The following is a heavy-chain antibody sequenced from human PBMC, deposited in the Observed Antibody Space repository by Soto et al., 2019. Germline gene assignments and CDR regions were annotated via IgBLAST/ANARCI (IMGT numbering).Heavy chain of an antibody. CDR3: ASVTRTCISTSCYRYYYGMDV. CDR2: IYYSGST. J-gene: IGHJ6*01. Sequence: PSETLSLACTVSGGSVSSGSYYWSWIRQPPGKGLEWIGYIYYSGSTNYNPSLKSRATISVDTSKNQFSLKLSSVTAADTAVYYCASVTRTCISTSCYRYYYGMDVWGQGTTVTVS. V-gene: IGHV4-61*01. D-gene: IGHD2-2*02. CDR1: GGSVSSGSYY.